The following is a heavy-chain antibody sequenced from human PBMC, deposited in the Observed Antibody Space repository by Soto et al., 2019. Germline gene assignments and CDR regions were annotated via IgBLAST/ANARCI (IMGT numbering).Heavy chain of an antibody. V-gene: IGHV4-4*02. CDR2: IYHHGSA. J-gene: IGHJ3*01. CDR1: GASITTSNW. D-gene: IGHD1-26*01. Sequence: SETLSLTCVVSGASITTSNWWSWVRQVPGKGLEWIGEIYHHGSATYSPSLKSRLTLSVDKSRSQFSLRLTNVTAADTAIYYCARGPRSGSYSVDGFDVWGQGTVVTVSS. CDR3: ARGPRSGSYSVDGFDV.